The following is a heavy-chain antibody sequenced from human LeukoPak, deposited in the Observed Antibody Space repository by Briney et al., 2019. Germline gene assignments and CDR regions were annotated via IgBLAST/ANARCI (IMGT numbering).Heavy chain of an antibody. CDR3: ARPDQRGYTYGYSAFDI. V-gene: IGHV4-59*05. Sequence: SETLSLTCTVSGGSISSYYWSWIRQPAGKGLEWIGRIYYSGRTYYNPSLKSRVTMSVDTSDNQFSLKLSSVTAADTAVYYCARPDQRGYTYGYSAFDIWGQGTMVTVSS. CDR1: GGSISSYY. J-gene: IGHJ3*02. CDR2: IYYSGRT. D-gene: IGHD5-18*01.